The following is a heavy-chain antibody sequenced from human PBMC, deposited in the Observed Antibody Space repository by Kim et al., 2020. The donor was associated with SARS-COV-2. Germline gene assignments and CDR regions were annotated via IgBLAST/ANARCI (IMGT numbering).Heavy chain of an antibody. D-gene: IGHD2-15*01. J-gene: IGHJ4*02. CDR3: ARNEDL. Sequence: ASVKVSCKASGYTFTSYAFHWVRQAPGQSLEWVGWIDAGSGDTKYSQNFQGRVTLTRDTSASTDYMELSSLRSEDTAVYYCARNEDLWGQGTLVTVSS. CDR1: GYTFTSYA. CDR2: IDAGSGDT. V-gene: IGHV1-3*01.